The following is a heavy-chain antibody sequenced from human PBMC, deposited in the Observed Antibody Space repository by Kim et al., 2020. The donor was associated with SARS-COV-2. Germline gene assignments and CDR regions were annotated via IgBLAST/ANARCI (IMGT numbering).Heavy chain of an antibody. CDR3: ARDLNYYDSSGYYFEGWFDP. CDR2: IYYSGST. Sequence: SETLSLTCTVSGGSISSYYWSWIRQPPGKGLEWIGYIYYSGSTNYNPSLKSRVTISVDTSKNQFSLKLSSVTAADTAVYYCARDLNYYDSSGYYFEGWFDPWGQGTLVTVSS. J-gene: IGHJ5*02. V-gene: IGHV4-59*01. CDR1: GGSISSYY. D-gene: IGHD3-22*01.